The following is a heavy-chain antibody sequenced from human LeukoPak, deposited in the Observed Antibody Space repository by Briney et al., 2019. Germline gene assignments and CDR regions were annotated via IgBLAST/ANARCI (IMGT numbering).Heavy chain of an antibody. Sequence: ASVKVSCKASGYTFTSYYMHWVRQAPGQGLEWMGIINPSGGSTSYAQKFQGRVTMTRDTSTSTVYMEPSSLRSEDTAVYYCAAVRVVTQVFDYWGQGTLVTVSS. CDR3: AAVRVVTQVFDY. V-gene: IGHV1-46*01. CDR1: GYTFTSYY. J-gene: IGHJ4*02. CDR2: INPSGGST. D-gene: IGHD4-23*01.